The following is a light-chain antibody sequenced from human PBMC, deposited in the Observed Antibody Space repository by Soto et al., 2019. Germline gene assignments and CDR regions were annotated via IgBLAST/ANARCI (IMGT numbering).Light chain of an antibody. CDR1: SSDVGSYDL. J-gene: IGLJ1*01. Sequence: QSVLTQPASVSGSPGQSITISCTGTSSDVGSYDLVSWFQQHPGKAPKLMIYEGSKRPSGVSSRFSGSRSGNTASLTISGLQAEDEADYYCCSYAGSSTYYVFGAGNKVTVL. CDR3: CSYAGSSTYYV. CDR2: EGS. V-gene: IGLV2-23*01.